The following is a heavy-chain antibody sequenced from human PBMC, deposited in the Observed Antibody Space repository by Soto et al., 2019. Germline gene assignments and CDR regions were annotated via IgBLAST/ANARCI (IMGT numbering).Heavy chain of an antibody. CDR3: ARAQVATIQLYYYYGMDV. V-gene: IGHV1-8*01. J-gene: IGHJ6*02. Sequence: ASVKVSCKASGYTFTSYDINWVRQATGQGLEWMGWMNPNSGNTGYAQKFQGRVTMTRNTSISTAYMELSSLRSEDTAVYYCARAQVATIQLYYYYGMDVWGQGTTVTVYS. D-gene: IGHD5-12*01. CDR1: GYTFTSYD. CDR2: MNPNSGNT.